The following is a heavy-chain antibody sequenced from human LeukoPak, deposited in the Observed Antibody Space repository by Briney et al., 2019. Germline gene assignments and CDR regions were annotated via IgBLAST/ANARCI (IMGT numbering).Heavy chain of an antibody. CDR1: GGSISSYY. D-gene: IGHD1-26*01. V-gene: IGHV4-4*09. CDR2: IYTSGST. CDR3: ARVPSGGSYDFDY. J-gene: IGHJ4*02. Sequence: PSETLSLTCTVSGGSISSYYWSWIRQPPGKGLEWIGYIYTSGSTNYNPSLKSRVTISVDTSKNQFSLKLSSVTTADTAVYYCARVPSGGSYDFDYWGQGALVTVSS.